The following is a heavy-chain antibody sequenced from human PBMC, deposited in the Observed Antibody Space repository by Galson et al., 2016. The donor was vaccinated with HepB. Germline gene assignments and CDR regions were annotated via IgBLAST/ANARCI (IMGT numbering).Heavy chain of an antibody. CDR3: ARQNIQGVGNCGDAFDI. Sequence: SETLSLTCAVSVGSIISINWWSWVRQPPGKGLEWIGEIFHGGNTNYHPSLKSRVTIAIDKSQNQFSLTLNSVTAAETAVYYWARQNIQGVGNCGDAFDIWGQGAMVTVSS. D-gene: IGHD2-15*01. V-gene: IGHV4-4*02. CDR2: IFHGGNT. J-gene: IGHJ3*02. CDR1: VGSIISINW.